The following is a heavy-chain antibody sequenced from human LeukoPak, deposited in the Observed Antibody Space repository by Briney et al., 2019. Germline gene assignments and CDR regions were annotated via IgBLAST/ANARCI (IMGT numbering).Heavy chain of an antibody. J-gene: IGHJ6*03. CDR2: MYSGGST. CDR1: GASISSGTYY. D-gene: IGHD2-2*03. V-gene: IGHV4-61*02. CDR3: ASRGFASGYCSRNSCYDYYFYYMDV. Sequence: TSQTLSLTCTVSGASISSGTYYFTWIRQPAGKGLEWIGRMYSGGSTYYNPSLKSRVTISLDTSKNQFSLKLSSVTAADTAVYYCASRGFASGYCSRNSCYDYYFYYMDVWGKGTTVTVSS.